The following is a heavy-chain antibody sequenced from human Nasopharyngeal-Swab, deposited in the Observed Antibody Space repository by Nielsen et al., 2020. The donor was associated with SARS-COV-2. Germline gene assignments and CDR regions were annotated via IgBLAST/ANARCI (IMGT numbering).Heavy chain of an antibody. CDR1: GFTFSDYY. Sequence: GGSLRLSCAASGFTFSDYYMSWIRQAPGKGLEWVSYISSSASTIYYADSVKGRFTISRDNAKHSLYLQMNSLRAEDTAVYYCARARGIQLWDGPVVDYWGQGTLVTVSS. V-gene: IGHV3-11*01. J-gene: IGHJ4*02. CDR2: ISSSASTI. CDR3: ARARGIQLWDGPVVDY. D-gene: IGHD5-18*01.